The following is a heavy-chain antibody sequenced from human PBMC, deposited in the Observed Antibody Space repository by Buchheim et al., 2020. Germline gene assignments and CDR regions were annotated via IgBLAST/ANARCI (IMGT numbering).Heavy chain of an antibody. CDR2: INPNSGGT. J-gene: IGHJ5*02. CDR1: GYTFTGYY. Sequence: QVQLVQSGAEVKKPGASVKVSCKASGYTFTGYYMHWVRQAPGQGLEWMGWINPNSGGTNYAQKFQGRVTMTRDTSISTAYMELSRLRSDDTAVYYCARGAVTYCSSTSCYQGPNWFDPWGQGTL. CDR3: ARGAVTYCSSTSCYQGPNWFDP. D-gene: IGHD2-2*01. V-gene: IGHV1-2*02.